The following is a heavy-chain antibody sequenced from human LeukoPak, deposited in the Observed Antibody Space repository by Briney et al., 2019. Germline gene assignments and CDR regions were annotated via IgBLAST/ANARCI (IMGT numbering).Heavy chain of an antibody. V-gene: IGHV3-15*01. CDR2: IKSKTDGGTT. CDR3: TTDYGSGSYRYFNY. CDR1: GFTFSNAW. Sequence: GGSLRLSCAASGFTFSNAWMSWVRQTPGKGLEWVGRIKSKTDGGTTDYVAPVKGRFTISRDDSKNTLYLQMNSLKSEDTAVYYCTTDYGSGSYRYFNYWGQGTLVTVSS. J-gene: IGHJ4*02. D-gene: IGHD3-10*01.